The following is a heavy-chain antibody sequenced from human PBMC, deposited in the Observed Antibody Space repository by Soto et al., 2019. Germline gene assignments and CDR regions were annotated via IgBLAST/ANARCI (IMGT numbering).Heavy chain of an antibody. CDR2: ISYDGKYK. J-gene: IGHJ4*02. CDR3: AKDHSIEVVVVADYFDY. D-gene: IGHD2-15*01. CDR1: GFTFNYHG. V-gene: IGHV3-30*18. Sequence: GGSLRLSCAASGFTFNYHGMHWVRQAPGKGLEWMAVISYDGKYKFYGDSVKGRFTISRDNAKNTLYLQMNSLRPEDTAVYYCAKDHSIEVVVVADYFDYWGQGALVTVSS.